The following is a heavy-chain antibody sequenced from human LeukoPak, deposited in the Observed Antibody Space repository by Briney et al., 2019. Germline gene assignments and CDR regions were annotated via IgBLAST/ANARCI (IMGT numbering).Heavy chain of an antibody. J-gene: IGHJ4*02. V-gene: IGHV3-30*02. Sequence: GGSLRLSCAASGFKFSSYALDWVRQAPGKGLEWVAFIRYDGSNKYYADSVKGRFTISRDNSKNTLYLQMNSLRAEDTAVYYCAKGHWPYGSGRDVDYWGQGTLVTVSS. CDR1: GFKFSSYA. CDR2: IRYDGSNK. CDR3: AKGHWPYGSGRDVDY. D-gene: IGHD3-10*01.